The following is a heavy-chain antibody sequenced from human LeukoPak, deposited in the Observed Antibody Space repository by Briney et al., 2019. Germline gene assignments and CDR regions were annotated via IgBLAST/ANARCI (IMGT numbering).Heavy chain of an antibody. J-gene: IGHJ4*02. V-gene: IGHV3-20*04. Sequence: GGSLRLSCAASGFTFDDYGLSWVRQVPGKGLEWVSGLNWNGASTGYADSVKGRFTIFRDNAKNSLYLQMNSLRAEDTAVYYCARDLGVAAAPFDYWGQGTLVTVSS. CDR1: GFTFDDYG. CDR2: LNWNGAST. D-gene: IGHD6-13*01. CDR3: ARDLGVAAAPFDY.